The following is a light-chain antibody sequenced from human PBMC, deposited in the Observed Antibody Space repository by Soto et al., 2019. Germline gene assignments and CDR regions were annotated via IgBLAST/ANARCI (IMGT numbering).Light chain of an antibody. J-gene: IGKJ1*01. V-gene: IGKV1-6*01. Sequence: AIYMTQSPSSLYASIGARVTITCRASQGIRTDLGWYQQKPGKAPEILISGASDLQSGVPSRFRGSGSGTDFTLTIFRLQPEDSATYYCLQDYNYPLTFGPGTRIEIK. CDR2: GAS. CDR3: LQDYNYPLT. CDR1: QGIRTD.